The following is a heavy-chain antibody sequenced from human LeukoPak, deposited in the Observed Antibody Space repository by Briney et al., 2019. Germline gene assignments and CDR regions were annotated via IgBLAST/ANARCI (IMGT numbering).Heavy chain of an antibody. CDR3: AKDQGSAKAADAFDI. V-gene: IGHV3-7*01. D-gene: IGHD1-26*01. Sequence: GGSLRLSCAASGFTFTNYWMSWVRQAPGRGLEWVANIKQDGNEKYYVDSVRGRFTITRDNAKNSLYLQMNSLRAEDTAVYYCAKDQGSAKAADAFDIWGQGTMVTVSS. CDR1: GFTFTNYW. CDR2: IKQDGNEK. J-gene: IGHJ3*02.